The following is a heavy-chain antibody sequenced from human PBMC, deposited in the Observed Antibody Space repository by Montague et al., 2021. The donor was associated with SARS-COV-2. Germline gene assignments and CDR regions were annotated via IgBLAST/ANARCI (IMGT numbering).Heavy chain of an antibody. Sequence: SETLSLTCTVSGGSIRSFYWSWIRQSAGKGLEWIGRIFTTGSTNYNPSLKSRITMSVDMSKNQFSLNLNSVTAADTAVYYCARDSFGDLGVHWGQGILVTVSS. CDR2: IFTTGST. V-gene: IGHV4-4*07. J-gene: IGHJ4*02. D-gene: IGHD3-16*01. CDR3: ARDSFGDLGVH. CDR1: GGSIRSFY.